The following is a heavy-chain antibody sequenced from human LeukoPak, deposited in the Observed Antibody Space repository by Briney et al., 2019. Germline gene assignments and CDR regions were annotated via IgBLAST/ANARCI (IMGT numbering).Heavy chain of an antibody. V-gene: IGHV1-69*04. J-gene: IGHJ5*02. D-gene: IGHD3-3*01. CDR2: IIPILGIA. CDR1: GGTFSSYA. CDR3: ARDDNDLWSGQNWFDP. Sequence: GASVKVSCKASGGTFSSYAISWVRQAPGHGLEWMGRIIPILGIANYAQKFQGRVTITADKPTSTAYMELSSLRSEDTAVYYCARDDNDLWSGQNWFDPWGQGTLVTVSS.